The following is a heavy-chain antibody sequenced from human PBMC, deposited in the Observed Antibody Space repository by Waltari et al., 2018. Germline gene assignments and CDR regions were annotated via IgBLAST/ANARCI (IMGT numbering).Heavy chain of an antibody. D-gene: IGHD2-15*01. CDR2: TYYSGST. Sequence: QVQLQESGPGLVKPSETLSLTCTVSGGSISSHYWSCIRHASGKGLEWIGYTYYSGSTNYNPSLKSRVTISVDTSKNQFSLKLSSVTAADTAVYYCARRLGYCSGGSCPAFDIWGQGTMVTVSS. J-gene: IGHJ3*02. V-gene: IGHV4-59*11. CDR1: GGSISSHY. CDR3: ARRLGYCSGGSCPAFDI.